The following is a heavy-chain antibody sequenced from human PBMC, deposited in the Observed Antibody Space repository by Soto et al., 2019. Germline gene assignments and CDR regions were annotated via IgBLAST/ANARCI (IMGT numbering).Heavy chain of an antibody. CDR2: ISAVSTYI. Sequence: SLRLSSVASGFNFGNYGMYWVRHAPGKRLEGVSSISAVSTYIYYGDSVKGRFTIYRDNAKNSMFLQMDSLTVEATAVYYCGRVANSKVGGIKNYCLDTWGRGSAVTIYS. CDR3: GRVANSKVGGIKNYCLDT. V-gene: IGHV3-21*04. D-gene: IGHD3-10*01. J-gene: IGHJ5*02. CDR1: GFNFGNYG.